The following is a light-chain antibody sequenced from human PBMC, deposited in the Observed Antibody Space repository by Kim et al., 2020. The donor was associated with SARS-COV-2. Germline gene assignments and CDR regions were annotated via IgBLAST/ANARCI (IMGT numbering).Light chain of an antibody. CDR2: SNN. Sequence: QSVLTQPPSASGTPGQRVTISCSGSSSNIGSNTVNWYQQLPGRAPKLLIYSNNQPPSGVPDRFSGSKSGTSASLAISGLQSEDETDYYCAAWDGSLSGWMFGGGTQLTVL. CDR1: SSNIGSNT. V-gene: IGLV1-44*01. CDR3: AAWDGSLSGWM. J-gene: IGLJ3*02.